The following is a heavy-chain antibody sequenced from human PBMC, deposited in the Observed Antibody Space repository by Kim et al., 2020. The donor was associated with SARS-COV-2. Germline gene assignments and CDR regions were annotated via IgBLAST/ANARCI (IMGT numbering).Heavy chain of an antibody. J-gene: IGHJ4*02. V-gene: IGHV1-69*04. D-gene: IGHD3-3*01. CDR1: GGTFSSYA. CDR2: ITPILGIA. CDR3: AREELLLEWLPSGGSFDY. Sequence: SVKVSCKASGGTFSSYAISWVRQAPGQGLEWMGRITPILGIANYAQKFQGRVTITADKSTSTAYMELSSLRSEDTAVYYCAREELLLEWLPSGGSFDYWGQGTLVTGSS.